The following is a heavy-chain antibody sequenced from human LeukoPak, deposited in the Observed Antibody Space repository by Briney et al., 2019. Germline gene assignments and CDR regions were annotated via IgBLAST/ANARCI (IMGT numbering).Heavy chain of an antibody. V-gene: IGHV4-34*01. D-gene: IGHD4-23*01. J-gene: IGHJ4*02. CDR3: ARETGGDHGGYYFDY. Sequence: SETLSLTCAVYGGSFSGYYWSWIRQPPGKGLEWIGEINHSGSTNYSPSLKSRVTISVDTSKNQFSLKLSSVTAADTAVYYCARETGGDHGGYYFDYWGQGTLVTVSS. CDR2: INHSGST. CDR1: GGSFSGYY.